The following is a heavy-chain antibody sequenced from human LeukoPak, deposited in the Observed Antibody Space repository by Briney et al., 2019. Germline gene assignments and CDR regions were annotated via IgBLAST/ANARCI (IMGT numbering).Heavy chain of an antibody. J-gene: IGHJ4*02. CDR2: INHSGST. D-gene: IGHD3-16*01. CDR1: GGSISSSSYY. Sequence: SETLSLTCTVSGGSISSSSYYWGWIRQPPGKGLEWIGEINHSGSTNYNPSLKSRVTISVDTSKNQFSLKLSSVTAADTAVYYCAIAASLRGLVYWGQGTLVTVSS. V-gene: IGHV4-39*07. CDR3: AIAASLRGLVY.